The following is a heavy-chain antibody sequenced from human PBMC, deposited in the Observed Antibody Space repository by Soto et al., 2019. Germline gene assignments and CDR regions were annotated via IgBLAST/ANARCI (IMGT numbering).Heavy chain of an antibody. CDR3: ARAQDILTGYYKEDY. V-gene: IGHV1-18*01. CDR1: GYTFTSYG. Sequence: ASVKVSCKASGYTFTSYGISWVRQAPGQGLEWMGWISAYNGNTNYAQKLQGRVTMTTDTSTSTAYMELRSLRSDDTAVYYCARAQDILTGYYKEDYWGQGTLVTVSS. CDR2: ISAYNGNT. J-gene: IGHJ4*02. D-gene: IGHD3-9*01.